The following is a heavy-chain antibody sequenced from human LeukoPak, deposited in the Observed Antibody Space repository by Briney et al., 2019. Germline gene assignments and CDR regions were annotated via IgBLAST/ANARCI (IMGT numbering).Heavy chain of an antibody. CDR3: ARDPSGSSTTSFDY. Sequence: PGGSLRLSCAASGFTFSTYWMHWVRQAPGKGLVWVSRINSDGSSTSYADSVKGRFTVSRDSAKNTLYLQMNTLRVEDTAVYYCARDPSGSSTTSFDYWGQGTLVTVSS. V-gene: IGHV3-74*01. CDR1: GFTFSTYW. D-gene: IGHD1/OR15-1a*01. CDR2: INSDGSST. J-gene: IGHJ4*02.